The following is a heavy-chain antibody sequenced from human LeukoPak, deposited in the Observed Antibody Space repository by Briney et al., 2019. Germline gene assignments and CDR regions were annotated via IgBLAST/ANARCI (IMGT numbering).Heavy chain of an antibody. CDR3: AKGAYYGD. CDR1: GFTFSSYG. Sequence: PGGTLRLSCAASGFTFSSYGMNWVRQAPGKGLEWVSTISGSGDSTYYADSVKGRFTTSRDNSKNTLYLQMNSLRVEDTAVYYCAKGAYYGDWGQGTLVTISS. CDR2: ISGSGDST. V-gene: IGHV3-23*01. J-gene: IGHJ4*02. D-gene: IGHD3-3*01.